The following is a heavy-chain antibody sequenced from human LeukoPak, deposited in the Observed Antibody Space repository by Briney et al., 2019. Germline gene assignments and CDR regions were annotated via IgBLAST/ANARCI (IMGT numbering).Heavy chain of an antibody. CDR2: ISSTGRFI. CDR1: GFTFSGYS. J-gene: IGHJ4*02. D-gene: IGHD3-10*01. Sequence: PGGSLRLSCAASGFTFSGYSMNWVRQAPGKGLEWVSSISSTGRFIFYADSVKGRFTISRDNAKNSLYLQMNSLRAEDTAVYYCARGTAGMVRGVVDYWGQGTLVTVSS. V-gene: IGHV3-21*01. CDR3: ARGTAGMVRGVVDY.